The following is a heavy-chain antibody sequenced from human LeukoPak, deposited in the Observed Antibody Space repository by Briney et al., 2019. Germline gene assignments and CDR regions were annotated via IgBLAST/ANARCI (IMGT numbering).Heavy chain of an antibody. J-gene: IGHJ6*02. CDR2: FDPEDGET. CDR1: GYTLTELS. V-gene: IGHV1-24*01. D-gene: IGHD1-26*01. CDR3: ATAGIVGATYYGMDV. Sequence: ASVKVSCTVSGYTLTELSMHWVRQAPGKGLEWMGGFDPEDGETMYAQKFQGRVTMTEDTSTDTVYMALNSLRSDDTAVYYCATAGIVGATYYGMDVWGQGTTVTVSS.